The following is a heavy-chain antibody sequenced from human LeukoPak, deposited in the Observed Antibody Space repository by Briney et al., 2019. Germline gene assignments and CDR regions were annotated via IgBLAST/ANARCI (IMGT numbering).Heavy chain of an antibody. V-gene: IGHV3-21*06. CDR1: GFTFSSLA. CDR3: ASLPWLVRWIYY. D-gene: IGHD6-19*01. CDR2: ISSDSSDI. J-gene: IGHJ4*02. Sequence: GGSLRLSCVGSGFTFSSLAMNWVRQAPGKGLEWVSSISSDSSDIHYVDSVKGRSTISRDNARNSLYLQMNNLRAEDTAVYFCASLPWLVRWIYYWGQGTLVTVSS.